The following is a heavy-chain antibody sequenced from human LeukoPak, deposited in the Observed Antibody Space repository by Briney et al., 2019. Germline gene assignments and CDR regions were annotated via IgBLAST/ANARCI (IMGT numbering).Heavy chain of an antibody. J-gene: IGHJ4*02. D-gene: IGHD3-22*01. Sequence: GGSLRLSCAASGFTFSSYEMNWVRQAPGKGLEWVSYISSSGSTIYYADSVKGRFTISRDNAKSSLYLQMNSLRAEDTAVYYCARVGSSGYSDYFDYWGQGTLVTVSS. CDR3: ARVGSSGYSDYFDY. CDR2: ISSSGSTI. V-gene: IGHV3-48*03. CDR1: GFTFSSYE.